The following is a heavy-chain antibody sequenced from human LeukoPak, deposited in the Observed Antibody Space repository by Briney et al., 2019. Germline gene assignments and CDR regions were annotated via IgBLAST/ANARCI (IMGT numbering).Heavy chain of an antibody. V-gene: IGHV3-30*04. CDR3: ARAGCSSTSCVNYYYGMDV. CDR2: ISYDGSNK. Sequence: GGSLRLSCAASGFTFSSYAMHWVRQAPGKGLEWVAVISYDGSNKYYADSVKGRFTISRDNSTKTLYLQMTSLRAEDTAVYYCARAGCSSTSCVNYYYGMDVWGKGGTVTVS. CDR1: GFTFSSYA. J-gene: IGHJ6*04. D-gene: IGHD2-2*01.